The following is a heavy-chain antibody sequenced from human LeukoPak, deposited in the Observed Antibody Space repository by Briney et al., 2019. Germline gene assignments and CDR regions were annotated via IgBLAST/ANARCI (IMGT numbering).Heavy chain of an antibody. V-gene: IGHV3-21*01. CDR3: ARAGPRAFDI. CDR2: ISRSSSYI. CDR1: GFTFSSYA. J-gene: IGHJ3*02. Sequence: GGSLRLSCAASGFTFSSYAMSWVRQAPGKGLEWVSSISRSSSYIYYGDSVKGRFTISRDNAKNSLYLQMNSLRAEDTAVYYCARAGPRAFDIWGQGTMVTVSS.